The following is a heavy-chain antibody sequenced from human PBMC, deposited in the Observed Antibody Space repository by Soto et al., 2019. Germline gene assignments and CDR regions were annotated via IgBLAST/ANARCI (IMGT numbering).Heavy chain of an antibody. Sequence: GGSLRLSCAASGFTFSSYAMHWVRQAPGKGLEWVAVISYDGSNKYYADSVKGRFTISRDNSKNTLYLQMNSLRAEDTAVYYCARDPPDGYYYDSSGYFGYWGQGTLVTVSS. V-gene: IGHV3-30-3*01. D-gene: IGHD3-22*01. CDR1: GFTFSSYA. CDR2: ISYDGSNK. J-gene: IGHJ4*02. CDR3: ARDPPDGYYYDSSGYFGY.